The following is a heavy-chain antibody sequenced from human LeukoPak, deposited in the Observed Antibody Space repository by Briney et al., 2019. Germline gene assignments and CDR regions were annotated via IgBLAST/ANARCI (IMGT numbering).Heavy chain of an antibody. V-gene: IGHV3-66*01. J-gene: IGHJ1*01. Sequence: GGSLRLSCAASGFTFSTYYMSWVRQAPGKGLEWVSGIYGGGNSYYADSVTGRFTISRDNSRNTLHLQMNSLRAEDTAVYYCASTFPYCSDDDCALGGQGTLVTVSS. CDR1: GFTFSTYY. CDR2: IYGGGNS. D-gene: IGHD2-15*01. CDR3: ASTFPYCSDDDCAL.